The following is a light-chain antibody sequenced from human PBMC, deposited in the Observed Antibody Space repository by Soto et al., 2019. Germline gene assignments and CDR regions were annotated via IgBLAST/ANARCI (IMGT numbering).Light chain of an antibody. CDR2: KAS. V-gene: IGKV1-5*03. Sequence: DIPMTQSPSTLSASVGDRVTITCRASQSISSWLAWYQQKPGKAPNLLIYKASSLESGVPSRFSGSGSATEFTLTVSSLQPVDFATYYCQQYDSYPLTFGGGTKVAIK. CDR1: QSISSW. CDR3: QQYDSYPLT. J-gene: IGKJ4*01.